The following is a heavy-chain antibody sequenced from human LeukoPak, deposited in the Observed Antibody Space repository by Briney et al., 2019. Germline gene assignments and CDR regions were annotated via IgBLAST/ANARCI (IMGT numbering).Heavy chain of an antibody. Sequence: GGSLRLSCAASGFTFNDYWMTWVRQAPGKGLEWVANIKQDGSEQYYVDSVKGRFTISRDNAKNSLYLQMNSLRAEDTAAYYCARDSNSFDFWGQGTLVTVSS. CDR3: ARDSNSFDF. CDR2: IKQDGSEQ. V-gene: IGHV3-7*01. CDR1: GFTFNDYW. D-gene: IGHD3-3*02. J-gene: IGHJ4*02.